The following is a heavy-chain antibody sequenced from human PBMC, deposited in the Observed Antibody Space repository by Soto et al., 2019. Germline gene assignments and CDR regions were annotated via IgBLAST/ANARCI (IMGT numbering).Heavy chain of an antibody. Sequence: SETLSLTCTVSGGSIRSSTCFWGWIRQPPGKGLEWIGSIFYTGSTYYNPSLKSRFTISVDTSKNQFSLKLKSVTAADTAVYYCASPGENSGYDLRYWGQGTLVTVSS. D-gene: IGHD5-12*01. J-gene: IGHJ4*02. V-gene: IGHV4-39*01. CDR2: IFYTGST. CDR1: GGSIRSSTCF. CDR3: ASPGENSGYDLRY.